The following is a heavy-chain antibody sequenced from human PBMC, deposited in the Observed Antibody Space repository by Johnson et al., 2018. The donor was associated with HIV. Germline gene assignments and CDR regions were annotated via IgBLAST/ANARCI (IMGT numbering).Heavy chain of an antibody. J-gene: IGHJ3*02. V-gene: IGHV3-30*18. CDR1: GFTFSSYG. CDR3: AKDRVGIYGEPWDI. Sequence: QVQLVESGGGVVQPGRSLRLSCAASGFTFSSYGMHWVRQAPGKGLEWVAVISYDGSNKYYADSVKGRFTISRDNSKNTLYLQMNSLRAEDTAVYYCAKDRVGIYGEPWDIWGQGTMVTVSS. CDR2: ISYDGSNK. D-gene: IGHD1-14*01.